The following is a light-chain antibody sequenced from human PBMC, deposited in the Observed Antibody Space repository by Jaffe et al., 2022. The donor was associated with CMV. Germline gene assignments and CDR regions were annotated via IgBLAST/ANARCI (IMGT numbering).Light chain of an antibody. J-gene: IGKJ3*01. CDR2: GAS. V-gene: IGKV3-15*01. CDR1: QSVGSN. CDR3: QQYYIWPLFA. Sequence: EIVMTQSPATLSVSPGETATLSCRARQSVGSNLAWYQHKPGQPPRLLIYGASTRAAGVPARFSGSGSGTEFTLTISSLQSEDFAVYYCQQYYIWPLFAFGPGARVDF.